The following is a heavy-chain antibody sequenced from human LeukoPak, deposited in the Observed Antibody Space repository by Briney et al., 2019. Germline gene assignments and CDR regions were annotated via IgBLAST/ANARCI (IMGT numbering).Heavy chain of an antibody. CDR2: IYTSGST. CDR3: ARDVVAAPGTWDY. Sequence: SETLSLACTVSGDSISNFYWSWIRQPAGKGLEWIGRIYTSGSTNYNPSLKSRVTMSVDTSKNQFSLKLSSVTAADTAVYYCARDVVAAPGTWDYWGQGTLVTVSS. J-gene: IGHJ4*02. V-gene: IGHV4-4*07. D-gene: IGHD6-13*01. CDR1: GDSISNFY.